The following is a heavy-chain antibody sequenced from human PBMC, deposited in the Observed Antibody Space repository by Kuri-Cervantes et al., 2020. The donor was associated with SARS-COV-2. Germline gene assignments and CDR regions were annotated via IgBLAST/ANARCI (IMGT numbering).Heavy chain of an antibody. V-gene: IGHV3-7*01. Sequence: GGSLRLSCAASGFTFSSYWMSWVRQAPGKGLEWVAKIKQDGSEKYYVDSVKGRFTISRDNAKNSLYLQMNSLRAEDTAVYYCARDSALVVTLAFDIWGQGTMVTVSS. CDR2: IKQDGSEK. CDR1: GFTFSSYW. CDR3: ARDSALVVTLAFDI. D-gene: IGHD4-23*01. J-gene: IGHJ3*02.